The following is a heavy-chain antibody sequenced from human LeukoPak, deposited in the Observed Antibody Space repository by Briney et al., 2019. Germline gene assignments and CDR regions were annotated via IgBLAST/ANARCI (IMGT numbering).Heavy chain of an antibody. J-gene: IGHJ4*02. V-gene: IGHV3-73*01. CDR2: IRSTANNYAT. Sequence: GGSLKLSCAGSGFTFSGSAMHWVRQASGKGLEWVGRIRSTANNYATAYAASLKGRFTISRDNSKNTLYLQMNSLRAEDTAVYYCAKDTPLIGYASGWSRNFFDYWGQGTLVTVSP. D-gene: IGHD6-19*01. CDR1: GFTFSGSA. CDR3: AKDTPLIGYASGWSRNFFDY.